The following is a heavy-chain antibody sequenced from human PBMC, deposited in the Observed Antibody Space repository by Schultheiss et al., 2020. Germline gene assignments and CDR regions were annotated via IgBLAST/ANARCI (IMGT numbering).Heavy chain of an antibody. D-gene: IGHD3-16*02. J-gene: IGHJ6*02. V-gene: IGHV3-23*01. Sequence: GESLKISCAASGFTFSSYAMSWVRQAPGKGLEWVSVISGSAVGTYYADSVKGRFIISRDNSKNTLYLQMNSLRAEDTAVYYCAKPPTGSYRDYYYYDMDVWGQGTTVTVSS. CDR1: GFTFSSYA. CDR3: AKPPTGSYRDYYYYDMDV. CDR2: ISGSAVGT.